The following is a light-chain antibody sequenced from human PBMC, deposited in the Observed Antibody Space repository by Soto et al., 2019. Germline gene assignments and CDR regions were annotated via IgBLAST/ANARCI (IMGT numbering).Light chain of an antibody. CDR1: SSDVGGYNY. J-gene: IGLJ2*01. CDR3: SSYTSSSTLVV. CDR2: EVS. Sequence: QSALTQPASVSGSPGQSITISCTGTSSDVGGYNYVSWYQQHPGKAPKFMIYEVSNRPSGVSNRFPGSKSGNTASLTISGLQAEDEADYYCSSYTSSSTLVVFGGGTKLTVL. V-gene: IGLV2-14*01.